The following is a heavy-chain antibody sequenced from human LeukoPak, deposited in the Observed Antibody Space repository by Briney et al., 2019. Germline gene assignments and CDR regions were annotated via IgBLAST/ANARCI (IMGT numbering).Heavy chain of an antibody. J-gene: IGHJ6*03. CDR2: INHCGST. Sequence: SETLSLTCAVYGGSFSGYHWSWIRQPPGKGLEWIGEINHCGSTNYNPSLKSRVTISVDTSQNQFSLKLSSVTAADTAFYYCASQGHHGKIVGTTLSYFYMDVWGKGTTVTVSS. CDR1: GGSFSGYH. CDR3: ASQGHHGKIVGTTLSYFYMDV. D-gene: IGHD1-26*01. V-gene: IGHV4-34*01.